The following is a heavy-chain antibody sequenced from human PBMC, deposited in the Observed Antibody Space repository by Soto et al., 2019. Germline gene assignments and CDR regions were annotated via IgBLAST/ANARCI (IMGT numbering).Heavy chain of an antibody. V-gene: IGHV5-10-1*01. J-gene: IGHJ4*02. CDR2: IDPSDSQT. CDR3: ARQIYDSDTGPNFQYYFDS. D-gene: IGHD3-22*01. CDR1: GYSFAGYW. Sequence: HGESLKIPCTGSGYSFAGYWITWVRQKPGKGLEWMGRIDPSDSQTYYSPSFRGHVTISATKSITTVFLQWSSLRASDTAMYYCARQIYDSDTGPNFQYYFDSWGQGTPVTVSS.